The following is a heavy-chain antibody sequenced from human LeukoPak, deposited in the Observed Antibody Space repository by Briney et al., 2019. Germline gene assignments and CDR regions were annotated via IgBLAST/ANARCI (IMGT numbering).Heavy chain of an antibody. CDR2: TYYRSKWYN. CDR1: GDSVSSNSAT. J-gene: IGHJ4*02. CDR3: ARAAIDTNGYCSFDY. Sequence: SQTLSLTFAISGDSVSSNSATWNWIRQSPSRGLEWLGRTYYRSKWYNDYAVSVKSRITINPDTSKNQFSLQLNSVTPEDTAVYYCARAAIDTNGYCSFDYWGQGTLVTVSS. V-gene: IGHV6-1*01. D-gene: IGHD3-22*01.